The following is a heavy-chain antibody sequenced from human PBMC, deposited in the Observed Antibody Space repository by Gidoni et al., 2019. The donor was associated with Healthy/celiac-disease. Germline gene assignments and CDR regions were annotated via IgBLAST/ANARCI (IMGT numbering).Heavy chain of an antibody. J-gene: IGHJ4*02. V-gene: IGHV3-30-3*01. CDR3: AREDVN. CDR1: GFTFSSYA. Sequence: QVQLVESGGGVVQPGRSLRLSCAASGFTFSSYAMHWVRQAPGKGLEWVAVISYDGSNKYYADSVKGRFTISRDNSKNTLYLQMNSLRAEDTAVYYCAREDVNWGQGTLVTVSS. CDR2: ISYDGSNK.